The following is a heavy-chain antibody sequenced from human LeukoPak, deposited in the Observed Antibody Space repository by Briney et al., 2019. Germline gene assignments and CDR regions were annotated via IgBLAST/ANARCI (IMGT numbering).Heavy chain of an antibody. CDR3: TTGDVGATVEFDS. Sequence: RGSLRLSCPATGFTSSSYEMNGVRQAPGEGLGWISYTSIVGRPIKTAPSVKGRLTISRDHAKNSLYLQADSLTTEHISIYYWTTGDVGATVEFDSWGQGTPVTVSS. J-gene: IGHJ4*02. D-gene: IGHD1-26*01. CDR2: TSIVGRPI. V-gene: IGHV3-48*03. CDR1: GFTSSSYE.